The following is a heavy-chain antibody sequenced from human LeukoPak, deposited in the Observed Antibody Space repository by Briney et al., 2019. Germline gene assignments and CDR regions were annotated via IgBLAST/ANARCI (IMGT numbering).Heavy chain of an antibody. V-gene: IGHV3-23*01. J-gene: IGHJ4*02. CDR1: GFTFSSYA. CDR2: ISGSGGST. Sequence: GGSLRLSCAASGFTFSSYAMSWVRQAAGKGLEWVSAISGSGGSTYYADSVKGRFTISRDNSKNTPYLQMNSLRAEDTAVYYCANDYDILTGYPTFDYWGQGTLVTVSS. D-gene: IGHD3-9*01. CDR3: ANDYDILTGYPTFDY.